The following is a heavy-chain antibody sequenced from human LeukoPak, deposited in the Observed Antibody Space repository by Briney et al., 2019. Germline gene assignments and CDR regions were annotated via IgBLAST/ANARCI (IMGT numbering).Heavy chain of an antibody. CDR2: INTNTGNP. V-gene: IGHV7-4-1*02. CDR1: GYSFNSQG. CDR3: ARAPTYYSNHDASWFDP. J-gene: IGHJ5*02. Sequence: ASVKVSCKASGYSFNSQGMNWVRQAPGQGLEWMGWINTNTGNPTYAQGFTGRFVFSLDTSVSTAYLQISSLKAEDTAVYYCARAPTYYSNHDASWFDPWGQGTLVTVSS. D-gene: IGHD4-11*01.